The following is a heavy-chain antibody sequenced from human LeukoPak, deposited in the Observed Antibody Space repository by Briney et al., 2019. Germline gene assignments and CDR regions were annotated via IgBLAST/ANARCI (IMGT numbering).Heavy chain of an antibody. D-gene: IGHD2-15*01. CDR2: INSDGSST. CDR1: GFTFSSYW. Sequence: PGGSLRLSCAASGFTFSSYWMHWVRQAPGKGLVWVSRINSDGSSTSYADSVRGRFTISRDNAKNTLYLQMNSLRAEDTAVYYCARGILGYCSGGSCYFRFDPWGQGTLVTVSS. V-gene: IGHV3-74*01. CDR3: ARGILGYCSGGSCYFRFDP. J-gene: IGHJ5*02.